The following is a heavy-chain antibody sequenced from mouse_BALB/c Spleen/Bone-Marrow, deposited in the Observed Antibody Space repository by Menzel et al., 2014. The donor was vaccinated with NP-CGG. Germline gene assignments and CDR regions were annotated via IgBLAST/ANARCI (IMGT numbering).Heavy chain of an antibody. CDR3: AKNYYSGYVAF. D-gene: IGHD1-2*01. CDR1: GFDFSRYW. Sequence: EVKLQESGGGLVQPGGSLKLSCAASGFDFSRYWMTWVRQAPGKGLEWIGEINPASSTINYTPSLKDKFIISRDNAKNTLYLQMSKVRSEDTALYYCAKNYYSGYVAFCGQATLVTVSA. CDR2: INPASSTI. V-gene: IGHV4-1*02. J-gene: IGHJ3*01.